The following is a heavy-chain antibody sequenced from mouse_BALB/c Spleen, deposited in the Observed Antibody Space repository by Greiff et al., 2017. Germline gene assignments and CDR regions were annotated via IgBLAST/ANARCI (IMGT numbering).Heavy chain of an antibody. CDR1: GFSLTDYG. V-gene: IGHV2-6-5*01. CDR2: IWGGGST. J-gene: IGHJ4*01. CDR3: DKHGSYDDYAMDY. D-gene: IGHD2-12*01. Sequence: VQLQQSGPGLVAPSQSLSITCTVSGFSLTDYGVSWIRQPPGKGLEWLGVIWGGGSTYYNSALKSRLSISKDNSKSQVFLKMNSLQTDDTAMYYCDKHGSYDDYAMDYWGQGTSVTVSS.